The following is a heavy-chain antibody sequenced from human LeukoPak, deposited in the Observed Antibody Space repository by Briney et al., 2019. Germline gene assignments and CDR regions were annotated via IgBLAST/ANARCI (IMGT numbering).Heavy chain of an antibody. CDR1: GFTFSSYM. J-gene: IGHJ4*02. D-gene: IGHD1-26*01. Sequence: GGSLRLSCAASGFTFSSYMVNWVRQAPGKGLEWVSYINSNSRTIYYADSVKGRFTVSRDNAKNSLYLQMNSLRDEDTAVYYCARDPTISGSYSDYWGQGTLVTVSS. V-gene: IGHV3-48*02. CDR2: INSNSRTI. CDR3: ARDPTISGSYSDY.